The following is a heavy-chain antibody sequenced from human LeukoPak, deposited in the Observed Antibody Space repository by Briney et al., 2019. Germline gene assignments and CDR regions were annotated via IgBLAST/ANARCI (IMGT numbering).Heavy chain of an antibody. CDR3: ARGGTFGVDISDY. CDR1: GFTFSTYS. V-gene: IGHV3-21*01. J-gene: IGHJ4*02. Sequence: GGSPRLSCAVSGFTFSTYSMTWVRQAPGKGLEWVSSISSSSRNTYYTESVRGRFTISRDNAKNSLFLQMNSLRVEDTAVYYCARGGTFGVDISDYWGQGTLVTVSS. CDR2: ISSSSRNT. D-gene: IGHD3-3*01.